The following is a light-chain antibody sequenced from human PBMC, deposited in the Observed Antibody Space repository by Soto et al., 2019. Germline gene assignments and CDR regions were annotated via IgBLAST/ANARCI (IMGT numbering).Light chain of an antibody. Sequence: SYDLTQPPTESVALGQTARITCGGNNIESKSVHWYQQRPGQAPVLVLYDDGNRPSGIPERLSGSNSGSTATLTISSVEASDEADYFCQVWDISTDQYLFGPGTKVTVL. CDR1: NIESKS. CDR3: QVWDISTDQYL. V-gene: IGLV3-21*02. J-gene: IGLJ1*01. CDR2: DDG.